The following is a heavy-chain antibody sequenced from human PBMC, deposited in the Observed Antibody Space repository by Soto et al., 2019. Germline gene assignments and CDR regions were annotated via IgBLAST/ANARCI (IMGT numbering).Heavy chain of an antibody. CDR2: NYYSGIT. J-gene: IGHJ6*02. CDR3: ARGSSIAGLYYGMDV. V-gene: IGHV4-31*03. D-gene: IGHD6-6*01. CDR1: GGSISSGGYY. Sequence: QVQLQESGPGLVKPSQTLSLTCTVSGGSISSGGYYWTWIRQHTGKGPGWIGYNYYSGITYYNPSLKSRVTVSLDTSKNQFSLKLSSVTAADTAVYYCARGSSIAGLYYGMDVWGQGTTVTVSS.